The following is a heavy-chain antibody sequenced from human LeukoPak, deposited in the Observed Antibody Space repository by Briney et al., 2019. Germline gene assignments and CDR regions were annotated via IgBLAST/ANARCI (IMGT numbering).Heavy chain of an antibody. V-gene: IGHV3-15*01. CDR2: IKSKTDGGTT. CDR1: GFTFSSYS. CDR3: TTTDYYDSSGYYL. J-gene: IGHJ5*02. D-gene: IGHD3-22*01. Sequence: TGGSLRLSCAASGFTFSSYSMNWVRQAPGKGLEWVGRIKSKTDGGTTDYAAPVKGRFTISRDDSKNTLYLQMNSLKTEDTAVYYCTTTDYYDSSGYYLWGQGTLVTVSS.